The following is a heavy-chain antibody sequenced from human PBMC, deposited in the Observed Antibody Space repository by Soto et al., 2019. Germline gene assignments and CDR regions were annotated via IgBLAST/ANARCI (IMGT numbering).Heavy chain of an antibody. CDR3: AREVGAARPYYYYCMDV. CDR1: GSTFSSYA. V-gene: IGHV1-69*13. J-gene: IGHJ6*02. Sequence: LVKVSSKAPGSTFSSYAISWVRQAPGQGLEWMGGIIPIFGTATYPKKFQGRVTITADESTSTVYMEQGSLRSEDTAVYYCAREVGAARPYYYYCMDVWGQGTTVTV. CDR2: IIPIFGTA. D-gene: IGHD6-6*01.